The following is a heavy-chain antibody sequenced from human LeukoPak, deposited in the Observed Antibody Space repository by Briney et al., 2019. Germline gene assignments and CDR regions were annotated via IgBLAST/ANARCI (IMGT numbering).Heavy chain of an antibody. J-gene: IGHJ4*02. Sequence: GGSLRLSCAASGFTFSSYGMSWVRQAPGKGLEWVSAIGGRDGSTYYADSVKGRFTISRDNSKNTLYVQMNSLRAEDTAVYYCAKGHYYDSGSLDYWGQGTLVTVSS. V-gene: IGHV3-23*01. D-gene: IGHD3-10*01. CDR3: AKGHYYDSGSLDY. CDR2: IGGRDGST. CDR1: GFTFSSYG.